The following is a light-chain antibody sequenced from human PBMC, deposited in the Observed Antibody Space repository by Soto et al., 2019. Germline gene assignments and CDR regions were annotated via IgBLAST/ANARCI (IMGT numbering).Light chain of an antibody. CDR1: QNINSY. Sequence: EIVMTQSRATLSVSPGERATLSCRASQNINSYLAWFRQKPGQAPRLLIYDASNRASGIPARISGSGSGTDFTLTISSLEPEDFAVYYCQQRSNWPITFGQGTRLEIK. J-gene: IGKJ5*01. V-gene: IGKV3-11*01. CDR3: QQRSNWPIT. CDR2: DAS.